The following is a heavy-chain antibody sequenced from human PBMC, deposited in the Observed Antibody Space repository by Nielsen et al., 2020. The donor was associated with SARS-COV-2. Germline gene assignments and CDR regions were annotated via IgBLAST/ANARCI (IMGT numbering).Heavy chain of an antibody. CDR1: GYTFTNNY. V-gene: IGHV1-46*01. J-gene: IGHJ6*02. CDR3: ASAARLYRRAPYAMDV. CDR2: INPTNGGT. Sequence: ASVKVSCKASGYTFTNNYMHWVRQAPGQGPEWMGLINPTNGGTTYAQKFLGTVTMTRDTSTSTVYMELSSLRSDDTAVYYCASAARLYRRAPYAMDVWGQGTTVTVSS. D-gene: IGHD3-16*01.